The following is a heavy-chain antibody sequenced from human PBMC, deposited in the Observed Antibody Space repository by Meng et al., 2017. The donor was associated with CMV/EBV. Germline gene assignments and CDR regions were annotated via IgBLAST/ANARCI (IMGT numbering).Heavy chain of an antibody. J-gene: IGHJ6*02. CDR1: GGSISSSSYY. CDR3: ARHVHDFWSGYYPPYYYYGMDV. D-gene: IGHD3-3*01. V-gene: IGHV4-39*01. Sequence: GSLRLSCTVSGGSISSSSYYWGWIRQPPGKGLEWIGSIYYSGSTYYNPSLKSRVTISVDTSKNQFSLKLSSVIAADTAVYYCARHVHDFWSGYYPPYYYYGMDVWGQGTTVTVSS. CDR2: IYYSGST.